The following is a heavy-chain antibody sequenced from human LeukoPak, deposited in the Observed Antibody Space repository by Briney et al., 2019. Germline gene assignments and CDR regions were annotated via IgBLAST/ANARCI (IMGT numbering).Heavy chain of an antibody. V-gene: IGHV3-7*03. Sequence: PGGSLRLSCAVSGSTFSSFWMHWVRQAPGKGLEWVANIKQDGTEKWYVDSVKGRFTISRDNAKTSLYLQMNSLRAEDTAVYYCARRYFDLWGRGTLVTVSS. CDR1: GSTFSSFW. J-gene: IGHJ2*01. CDR2: IKQDGTEK. CDR3: ARRYFDL.